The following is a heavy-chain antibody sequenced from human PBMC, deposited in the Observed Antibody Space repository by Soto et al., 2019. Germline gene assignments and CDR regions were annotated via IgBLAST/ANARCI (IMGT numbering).Heavy chain of an antibody. CDR3: ASTTTVVTLEYFQH. J-gene: IGHJ1*01. Sequence: SETLSLTCTVAGGSISSGGYYWSWIRQHPGKGLEWIGYIYYSGSTYYNPSLKSRVTISVDTSKNQFSLKLSPVTAADTAVYYCASTTTVVTLEYFQHWGQGTLVTVS. CDR1: GGSISSGGYY. CDR2: IYYSGST. D-gene: IGHD4-17*01. V-gene: IGHV4-31*03.